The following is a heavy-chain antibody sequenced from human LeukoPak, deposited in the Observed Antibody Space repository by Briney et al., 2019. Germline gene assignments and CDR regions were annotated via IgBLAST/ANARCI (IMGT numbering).Heavy chain of an antibody. V-gene: IGHV1-18*01. Sequence: ASVKVSCKASGYTFTSYGISWVRQAPGQGLEWMGWISAYNGNTNYAQKLQGRVTMTTDTSTSTAYMELRSLRSDDTAVYYCARDWDPYYDILTGYYSFDYWGQGTLVTVSS. CDR3: ARDWDPYYDILTGYYSFDY. D-gene: IGHD3-9*01. J-gene: IGHJ4*02. CDR1: GYTFTSYG. CDR2: ISAYNGNT.